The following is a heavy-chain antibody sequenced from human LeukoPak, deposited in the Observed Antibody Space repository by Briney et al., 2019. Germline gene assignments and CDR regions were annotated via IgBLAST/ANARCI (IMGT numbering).Heavy chain of an antibody. Sequence: ASVKVSCKASGYTFTSYGINWVRQAPGQGLEWMGWISAYNGDTNYAQKFQGRVTITADKSTSTAYMELSSLRSEDTAVYYCARADPYSSGWYWGSPYYYYMDVWGKGTTVTVSS. CDR2: ISAYNGDT. D-gene: IGHD6-19*01. J-gene: IGHJ6*03. CDR3: ARADPYSSGWYWGSPYYYYMDV. CDR1: GYTFTSYG. V-gene: IGHV1-18*01.